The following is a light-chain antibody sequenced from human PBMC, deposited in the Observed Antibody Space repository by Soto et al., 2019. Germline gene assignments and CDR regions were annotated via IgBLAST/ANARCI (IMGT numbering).Light chain of an antibody. J-gene: IGLJ1*01. Sequence: QSVLTQPPSVSGAPGQRVTISCTGSSSNIGALYDVHWYKQLPGAAPKLLIYGNINRPSGVSGRFSGSKYDTTAYLTISGLQAEDEADYYCSSYSDSDTKVFGTGTKVTVL. CDR2: GNI. V-gene: IGLV1-40*01. CDR3: SSYSDSDTKV. CDR1: SSNIGALYD.